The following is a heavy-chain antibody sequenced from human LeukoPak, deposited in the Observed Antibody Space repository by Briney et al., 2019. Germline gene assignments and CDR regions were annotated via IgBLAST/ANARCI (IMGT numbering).Heavy chain of an antibody. CDR3: ARTDNLDY. D-gene: IGHD5-24*01. Sequence: PGGSLRLSCAASGFTFSSYAMSWVRQAPGKGLVWVSSMKYDGTYTKYADSVKGRFTISRDNTKSTLYLQMNSLRAEDTAVYYCARTDNLDYWGQGTLVTVSS. CDR1: GFTFSSYA. V-gene: IGHV3-74*01. CDR2: MKYDGTYT. J-gene: IGHJ4*02.